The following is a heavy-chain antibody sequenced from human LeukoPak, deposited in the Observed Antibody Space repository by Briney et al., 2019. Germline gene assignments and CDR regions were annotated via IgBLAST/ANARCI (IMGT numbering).Heavy chain of an antibody. CDR3: ARGESEYYGSGRRLAFFDY. J-gene: IGHJ4*02. CDR1: GGSISSGGYY. CDR2: IYYSGST. V-gene: IGHV4-31*03. D-gene: IGHD3-10*01. Sequence: PSQTLSLTCTVSGGSISSGGYYWSWIRQHPGKGLEWIGYIYYSGSTYYNPSLKSRVTISVDTSKNQFSLKLSSVTAADTAVYYCARGESEYYGSGRRLAFFDYSGQGTLVTVSS.